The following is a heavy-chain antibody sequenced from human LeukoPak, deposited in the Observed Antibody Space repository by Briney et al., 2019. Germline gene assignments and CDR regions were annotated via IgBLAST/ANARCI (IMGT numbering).Heavy chain of an antibody. CDR3: ARDTGSSSGWYAY. J-gene: IGHJ4*02. CDR2: IFGGGGT. Sequence: GSLRLSCVASGFNVSRAYMSWVRQAPGKGLEWVSVIFGGGGTYYADSVKGRFTISRDNSKNTLYLHMNSLRAEDTAVYFCARDTGSSSGWYAYWGQGTLVTVSS. D-gene: IGHD6-19*01. V-gene: IGHV3-53*01. CDR1: GFNVSRAY.